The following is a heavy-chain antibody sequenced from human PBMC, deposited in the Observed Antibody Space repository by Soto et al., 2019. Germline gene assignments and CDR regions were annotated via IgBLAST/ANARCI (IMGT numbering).Heavy chain of an antibody. V-gene: IGHV1-46*01. D-gene: IGHD5-12*01. CDR1: GYTFITSYY. CDR2: INPTGTMT. J-gene: IGHJ3*02. CDR3: ARDTGYDHDAFDI. Sequence: QVQLVQSGAEVKKPGASVKLSCKASGYTFITSYYTHWVRQAPGHGLEWMGIINPTGTMTKYSERFQGRLTMTRDTSTSTDYMELSTLTSEDTAVYFCARDTGYDHDAFDIWGQGTMVTVSS.